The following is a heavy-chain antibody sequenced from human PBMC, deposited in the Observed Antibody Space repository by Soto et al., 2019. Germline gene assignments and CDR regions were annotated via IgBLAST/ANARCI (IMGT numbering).Heavy chain of an antibody. CDR2: INAGNGNT. Sequence: ASVKVSCKASGYTFTSYAMHWVRQAPGQRLEWMGWINAGNGNTKYSQKFQGRVTITRDTSASTAYMELSSLRSEDTAVYYCAREGGYSGYDFRSYNFDYWGQGTLVTVSS. V-gene: IGHV1-3*01. J-gene: IGHJ4*02. CDR3: AREGGYSGYDFRSYNFDY. CDR1: GYTFTSYA. D-gene: IGHD5-12*01.